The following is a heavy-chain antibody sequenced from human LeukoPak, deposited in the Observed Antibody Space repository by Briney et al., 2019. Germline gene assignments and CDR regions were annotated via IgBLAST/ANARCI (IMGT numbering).Heavy chain of an antibody. Sequence: GGTLRLSCVASGFTFSSSGMGWVRQAPGKGLEWVSIISGSGGSTYYADSVKGRFTISRDNSKNTLYLQMNSLRAEDTAVYYCARRAGAYSHPYDYWGQGTLVTVSS. CDR2: ISGSGGST. CDR3: ARRAGAYSHPYDY. V-gene: IGHV3-23*01. D-gene: IGHD4/OR15-4a*01. J-gene: IGHJ4*02. CDR1: GFTFSSSG.